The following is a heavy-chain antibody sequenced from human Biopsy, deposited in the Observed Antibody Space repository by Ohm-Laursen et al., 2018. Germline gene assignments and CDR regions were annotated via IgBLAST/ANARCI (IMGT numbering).Heavy chain of an antibody. Sequence: ASVKVSCKASGDTFTTSAVSWVRQVPGQGLDWMGRIIPILGTVDYGQNFQGRVTIRADTSTTFLELTSLRYDDTAVYYCASGDIGGGGLDVWGLGTTVTVSS. D-gene: IGHD3-10*01. CDR3: ASGDIGGGGLDV. J-gene: IGHJ6*02. V-gene: IGHV1-69*04. CDR2: IIPILGTV. CDR1: GDTFTTSA.